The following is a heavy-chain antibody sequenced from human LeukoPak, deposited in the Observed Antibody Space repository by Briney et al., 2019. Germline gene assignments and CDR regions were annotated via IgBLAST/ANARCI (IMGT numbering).Heavy chain of an antibody. V-gene: IGHV1-2*02. CDR2: IYPNNGAT. CDR3: ARDGPAQMVDFDY. Sequence: GDSVKVSCKASGYTFSGTGWYLYWLRQAPGQGLECMGWIYPNNGATAYAQKFQGRVAMTRDTSNTTAYMELSRLRPDDTAVYYCARDGPAQMVDFDYWGQGTLVTVSS. D-gene: IGHD3-10*01. J-gene: IGHJ4*02. CDR1: GYTFSGTGWY.